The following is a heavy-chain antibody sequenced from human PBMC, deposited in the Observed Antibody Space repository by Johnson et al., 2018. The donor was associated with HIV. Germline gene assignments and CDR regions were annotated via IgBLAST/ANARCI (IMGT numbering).Heavy chain of an antibody. V-gene: IGHV3-30*04. J-gene: IGHJ3*02. D-gene: IGHD4-11*01. CDR3: AKGEAATTVTLDI. Sequence: QVQLVESGGGVVQPGRSMRLSCAASGFTFSSYAMHWVRQAPGKGLEWVALISYDGSITYYADSVKGRFTISRDNSKNTLYLQMNSLRAEDTAVYYCAKGEAATTVTLDIWGQGTMVTVSS. CDR1: GFTFSSYA. CDR2: ISYDGSIT.